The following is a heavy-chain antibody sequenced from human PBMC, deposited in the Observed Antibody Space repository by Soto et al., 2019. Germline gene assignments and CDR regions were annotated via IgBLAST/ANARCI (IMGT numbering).Heavy chain of an antibody. CDR2: ISYDGSNK. D-gene: IGHD6-13*01. CDR1: GFTFSSYA. V-gene: IGHV3-30-3*01. Sequence: GGSLRLSCAASGFTFSSYAMHWVRQAPGKGLEWVAVISYDGSNKYYADSVKGRFTISRDNSKNTLYLQMNSLRAEDTAVYYCARDPYSSSWFDYWGQGT. CDR3: ARDPYSSSWFDY. J-gene: IGHJ4*02.